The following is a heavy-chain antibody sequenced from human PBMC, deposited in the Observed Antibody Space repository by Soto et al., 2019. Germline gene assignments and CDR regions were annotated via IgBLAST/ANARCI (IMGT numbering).Heavy chain of an antibody. CDR1: GYTFTSYG. J-gene: IGHJ5*02. V-gene: IGHV1-18*01. CDR2: ISAYNGNT. CDR3: ARSGGYDFWSGQGWFDP. D-gene: IGHD3-3*01. Sequence: GASVKVSCKASGYTFTSYGISWVRQAPGQGLEWMGWISAYNGNTNYAQKLQGRVTMTTDTSTSTAYMELRSLRSDDTAVYYRARSGGYDFWSGQGWFDPWGQGTLVTVSS.